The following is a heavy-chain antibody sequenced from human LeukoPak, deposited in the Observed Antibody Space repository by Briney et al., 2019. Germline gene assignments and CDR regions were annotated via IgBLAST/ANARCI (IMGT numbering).Heavy chain of an antibody. V-gene: IGHV3-21*01. CDR3: ASRPGYCSSTSCYSRGYWFDP. D-gene: IGHD2-2*01. CDR2: ISSSSSYI. J-gene: IGHJ5*02. Sequence: PGGSLRLSCAASGFTFSSYSMNWVRQAPGKGLEWVSSISSSSSYIYYADSVKGRFTISRDNAKNSLYLQMNSLRAEDTAVYYCASRPGYCSSTSCYSRGYWFDPWGQGTLVTVSS. CDR1: GFTFSSYS.